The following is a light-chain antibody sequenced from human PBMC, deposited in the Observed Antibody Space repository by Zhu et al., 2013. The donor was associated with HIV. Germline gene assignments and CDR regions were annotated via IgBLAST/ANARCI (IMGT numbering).Light chain of an antibody. V-gene: IGKV1-9*01. CDR3: HHVNDNPA. CDR2: AAS. CDR1: QGIRSN. J-gene: IGKJ3*01. Sequence: IQLTQSPSSLSASIGDSVTITCRASQGIRSNLAWYQQKPGQAPKLLIYAASTLHSGVPSRFSGSGSGTDFTLTISSLQPEDFATYYCHHVNDNPAFGPGTTVDFK.